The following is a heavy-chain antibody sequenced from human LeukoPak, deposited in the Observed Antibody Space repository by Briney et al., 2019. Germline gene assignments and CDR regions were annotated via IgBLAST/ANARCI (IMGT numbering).Heavy chain of an antibody. J-gene: IGHJ1*01. D-gene: IGHD4-23*01. CDR1: GFTLSSYW. Sequence: GGSLRLSCVASGFTLSSYWMSWVRQAPGKGLEWVANIKEDGSEKNYVDSVKGRFTISRDNAKNSLYLQMNSLRAEDTAVYYCAKDPEYGTNFPEYFQHWGQGTLVTVSS. V-gene: IGHV3-7*05. CDR2: IKEDGSEK. CDR3: AKDPEYGTNFPEYFQH.